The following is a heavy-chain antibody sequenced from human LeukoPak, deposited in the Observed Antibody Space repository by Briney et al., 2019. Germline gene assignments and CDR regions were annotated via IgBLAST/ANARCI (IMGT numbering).Heavy chain of an antibody. CDR1: GGSISSYY. J-gene: IGHJ4*02. V-gene: IGHV4-4*07. CDR2: IYTSGST. CDR3: ASFVKDNSSGYSDY. D-gene: IGHD3-22*01. Sequence: SETLSLTCTVSGGSISSYYWSWIRQPPGKGLEWIGRIYTSGSTNYNPSLKSRVTMSVDTSKNQFSLKLSSVTAADTAVYYCASFVKDNSSGYSDYWGQGTLVTVSS.